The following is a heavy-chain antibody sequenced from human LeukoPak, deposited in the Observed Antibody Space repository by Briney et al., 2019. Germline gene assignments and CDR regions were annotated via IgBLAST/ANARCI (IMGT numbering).Heavy chain of an antibody. CDR3: ARDQPGTYTLSST. CDR1: GFTFSNYA. Sequence: GRSLRLSCAASGFTFSNYAMHWVRQAPGQGLEWVAFMSFDGSDKYYADSVKGRFTISRDNSKNTLYLQMNSLRFEDTAVYYCARDQPGTYTLSSTWGQGTLVTVSS. J-gene: IGHJ5*02. D-gene: IGHD6-19*01. CDR2: MSFDGSDK. V-gene: IGHV3-30-3*01.